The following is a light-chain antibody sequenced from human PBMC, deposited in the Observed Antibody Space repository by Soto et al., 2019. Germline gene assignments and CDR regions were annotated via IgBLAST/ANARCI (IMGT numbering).Light chain of an antibody. CDR2: GAS. CDR3: QQYNNWPT. CDR1: QSVTTR. J-gene: IGKJ5*01. V-gene: IGKV3D-15*01. Sequence: EIVLTQSPDTLSLSPGGRATLSCRASQSVTTRLAWYQQKPGQPPRLLISGASVRASGVPVRISGSGSGTDFTLIISRLELEDFAVYYWQQYNNWPTFGQGTRLEIK.